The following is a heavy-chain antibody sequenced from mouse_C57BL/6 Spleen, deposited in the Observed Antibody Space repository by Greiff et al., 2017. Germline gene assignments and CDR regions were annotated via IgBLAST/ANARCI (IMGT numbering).Heavy chain of an antibody. CDR2: IRSKSSNYAT. Sequence: EVNVVESGGGLVQPKGSLKLSCAASGFTFNTYAMHWVRQAPGKGLEWVARIRSKSSNYATYYADSVKDRFTISRDDSQSMLYLQMKNLKTEDTAMYDCVKTTVVARDWYFDVWGTGTTGTVSS. D-gene: IGHD1-1*01. V-gene: IGHV10-3*01. CDR1: GFTFNTYA. CDR3: VKTTVVARDWYFDV. J-gene: IGHJ1*03.